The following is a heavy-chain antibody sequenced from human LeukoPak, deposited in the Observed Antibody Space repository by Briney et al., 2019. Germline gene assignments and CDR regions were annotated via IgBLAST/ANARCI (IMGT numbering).Heavy chain of an antibody. CDR3: ARLQVLAQYYFDY. V-gene: IGHV4-34*01. J-gene: IGHJ4*02. CDR2: MNHSGST. D-gene: IGHD2-8*02. CDR1: GGSFSGYY. Sequence: SETLSLTCAVYGGSFSGYYWSWIRQPPGKGLEWIGEMNHSGSTNYNPSLKSRVTISVDTSKNKFSLKLSSVTAADTAVYYCARLQVLAQYYFDYWGQGTLVTVSS.